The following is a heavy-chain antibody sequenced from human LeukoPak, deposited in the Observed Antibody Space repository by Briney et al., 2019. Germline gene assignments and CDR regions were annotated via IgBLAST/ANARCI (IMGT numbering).Heavy chain of an antibody. Sequence: GASVKASCKASGYTFTGYYMHWVRQTPGQRLEWMGWINPNNGGTNYAQKFQGRVTMTRDTSFSTAYMELNRLRSDDTAVYYCARDRSGDFDYWGQGTLVTVSS. CDR3: ARDRSGDFDY. V-gene: IGHV1-2*02. D-gene: IGHD7-27*01. CDR2: INPNNGGT. J-gene: IGHJ4*02. CDR1: GYTFTGYY.